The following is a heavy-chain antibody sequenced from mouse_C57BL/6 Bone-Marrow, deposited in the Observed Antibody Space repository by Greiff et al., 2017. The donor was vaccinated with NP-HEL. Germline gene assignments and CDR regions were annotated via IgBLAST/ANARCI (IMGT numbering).Heavy chain of an antibody. CDR1: GYSITSGYD. D-gene: IGHD6-1*01. CDR2: ISYSGST. J-gene: IGHJ2*01. CDR3: ARGPNPGYFDY. Sequence: EVQWVESGPGMVKPSQSLSLTCTVTGYSITSGYDWHWIRHFPGNKLEWMGYISYSGSTNYNPSLKSRISITHDTSKNHFFLKLNSVTTEDTATYYCARGPNPGYFDYWGQGTTLTVSS. V-gene: IGHV3-1*01.